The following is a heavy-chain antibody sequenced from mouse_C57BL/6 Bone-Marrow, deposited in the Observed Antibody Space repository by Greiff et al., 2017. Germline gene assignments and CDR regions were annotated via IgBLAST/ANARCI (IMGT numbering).Heavy chain of an antibody. J-gene: IGHJ3*01. V-gene: IGHV1-64*01. CDR2: IHPNSGST. Sequence: QVQLKQPGAELVKPGASVKLSCKASGYNFTSYWMHWVKQRPGQGLEWIGMIHPNSGSTNYNEKFQSKATLTVDNSSSTAYMQLISLTSDVSSVYYCARSKRRIEPFAYWGQGTLVTVSA. CDR3: ARSKRRIEPFAY. CDR1: GYNFTSYW.